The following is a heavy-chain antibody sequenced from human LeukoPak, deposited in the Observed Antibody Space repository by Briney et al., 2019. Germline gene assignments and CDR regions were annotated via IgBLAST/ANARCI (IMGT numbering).Heavy chain of an antibody. CDR2: INHSGST. Sequence: SETLSLTCAVYGGSFSGYYWSWIRQPPGKGLEWIGEINHSGSTNYNPSLKSRVTVSVDTSKNQFSLKLSSVTAADTAVYYCASHTGQGDYWGQGTLVTVSS. CDR3: ASHTGQGDY. CDR1: GGSFSGYY. J-gene: IGHJ4*02. D-gene: IGHD1-14*01. V-gene: IGHV4-34*01.